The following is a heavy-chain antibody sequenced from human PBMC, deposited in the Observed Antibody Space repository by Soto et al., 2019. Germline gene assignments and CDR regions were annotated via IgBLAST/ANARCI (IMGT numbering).Heavy chain of an antibody. CDR1: GLTFSGSA. Sequence: EVQLVESGGGLVQPGGSLKLSCAVSGLTFSGSAMHWVRQASGKGLEWVGNIRRKANNYATAYAASVKGRFTISRDDSKNTAYLQMNSLKTEDTAVYYCSANDHDDHTNFDQWGQGTVVTVSS. CDR2: IRRKANNYAT. V-gene: IGHV3-73*01. D-gene: IGHD3-16*01. CDR3: SANDHDDHTNFDQ. J-gene: IGHJ4*02.